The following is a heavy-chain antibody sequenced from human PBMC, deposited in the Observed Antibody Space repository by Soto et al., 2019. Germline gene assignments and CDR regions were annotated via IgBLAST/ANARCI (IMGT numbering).Heavy chain of an antibody. CDR1: GFKFRDYA. V-gene: IGHV3-23*01. D-gene: IGHD2-2*01. CDR2: ITNSGGRT. Sequence: HPGGSLRLSCAASGFKFRDYAMNWVRQAPGKGLEWVSLITNSGGRTNYADSVKGRFTISRDNSKNTLYLQINSLRAEDTAVFFCAKCPTATNCYGIRFDSWGQGTLVTVSS. J-gene: IGHJ5*01. CDR3: AKCPTATNCYGIRFDS.